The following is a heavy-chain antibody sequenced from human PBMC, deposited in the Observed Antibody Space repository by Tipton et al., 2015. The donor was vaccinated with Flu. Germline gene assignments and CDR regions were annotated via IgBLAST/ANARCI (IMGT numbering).Heavy chain of an antibody. CDR2: ISGTSTYNSYI. Sequence: SLRLSCVASGFAFSSYSMNWVRQAPGKGLEWVSSISGTSTYNSYIEYADSVKGRFTISRDNAENSLYLQMNNLRAGDTAIYYCAKVRLGGWFPVFDSWGQGTLVTVSS. CDR1: GFAFSSYS. D-gene: IGHD6-19*01. CDR3: AKVRLGGWFPVFDS. V-gene: IGHV3-21*01. J-gene: IGHJ4*02.